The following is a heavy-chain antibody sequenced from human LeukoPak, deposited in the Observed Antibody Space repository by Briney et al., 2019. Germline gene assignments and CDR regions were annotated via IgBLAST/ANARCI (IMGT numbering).Heavy chain of an antibody. V-gene: IGHV1-2*02. CDR1: GYTFTGYY. D-gene: IGHD3-16*02. Sequence: ASVKVSCKASGYTFTGYYMHWVRQAPGQGLEWMGWINPNSGGTNYAQKFQGRVTMTRDTSISTAYMELSRLRSDDTAVYYCARDRQRSFWGSYRYSNWFDPWAREPWSPSPQ. CDR3: ARDRQRSFWGSYRYSNWFDP. CDR2: INPNSGGT. J-gene: IGHJ5*02.